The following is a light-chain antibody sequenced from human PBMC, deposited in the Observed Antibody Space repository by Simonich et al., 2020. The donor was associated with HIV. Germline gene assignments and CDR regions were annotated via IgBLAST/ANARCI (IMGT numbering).Light chain of an antibody. J-gene: IGKJ1*01. CDR1: QSVLYSSNSKNY. CDR2: WAS. V-gene: IGKV4-1*01. Sequence: DIVMTQSPDSLAVSLGERATINCKSSQSVLYSSNSKNYLDWYQQKPGQPPKLIIYWASTRESGVPDRFSGSGSGTDFTLTISSLQAEDVAVYYCQQYYSTPQTFGQGTKVEIK. CDR3: QQYYSTPQT.